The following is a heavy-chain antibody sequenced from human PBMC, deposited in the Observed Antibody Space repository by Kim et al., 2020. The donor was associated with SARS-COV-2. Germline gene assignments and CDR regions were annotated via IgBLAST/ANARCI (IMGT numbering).Heavy chain of an antibody. D-gene: IGHD4-17*01. CDR3: AKVPSTVTITIDY. V-gene: IGHV3-23*01. J-gene: IGHJ4*02. Sequence: ADPVKGRFNNSRDKSKNTLYLQMNSLRAEDTAVYYCAKVPSTVTITIDYWGQGTLVTVSS.